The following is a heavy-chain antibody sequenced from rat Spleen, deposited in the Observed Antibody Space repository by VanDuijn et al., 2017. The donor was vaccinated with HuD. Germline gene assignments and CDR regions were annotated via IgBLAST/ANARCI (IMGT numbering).Heavy chain of an antibody. V-gene: IGHV5-29*01. D-gene: IGHD4-3*01. CDR1: GFTFSDYF. Sequence: EVQLVESDGGLVQPGRSLKLSCAASGFTFSDYFMAWVRQAPAKGLEWVATISYDGRRNYYRDSVKGRFTVSRDNAKSTLYLQMDSLRSEDTATYYCVRQDTSGYSNWFTYWGQGTLVTVSS. J-gene: IGHJ3*01. CDR3: VRQDTSGYSNWFTY. CDR2: ISYDGRRN.